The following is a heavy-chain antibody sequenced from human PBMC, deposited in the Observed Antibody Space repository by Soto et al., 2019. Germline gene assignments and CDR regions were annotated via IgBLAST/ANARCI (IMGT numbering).Heavy chain of an antibody. D-gene: IGHD3-10*02. CDR3: ARSPLSYDYVRQTWREVGDSFDV. Sequence: QVHLEQWGAGLLKPSETLSLTCAIYNSSLGAFHRTWIRQPPGKGLEWIGELIHGGSTNYNPSLKSRVTFSLDTSKSQFSLHVMSVTAADTAVYYCARSPLSYDYVRQTWREVGDSFDVWGRGTSVTVSS. CDR1: NSSLGAFH. J-gene: IGHJ3*01. V-gene: IGHV4-34*02. CDR2: LIHGGST.